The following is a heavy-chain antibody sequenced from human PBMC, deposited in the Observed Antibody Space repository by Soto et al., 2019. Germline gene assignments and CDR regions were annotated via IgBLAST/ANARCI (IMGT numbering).Heavy chain of an antibody. Sequence: GGSLRLSCAASGFIFSDYVMTWVRQAPGKGLEWVSGISDSGTSVYYADSVKGRFTIFRDNSKNTLFLQMNSLRAEDTAVYYCAKFPYMITFGAVIVIHSWGQGTLVTVSS. CDR3: AKFPYMITFGAVIVIHS. J-gene: IGHJ4*02. CDR2: ISDSGTSV. V-gene: IGHV3-23*01. D-gene: IGHD3-16*02. CDR1: GFIFSDYV.